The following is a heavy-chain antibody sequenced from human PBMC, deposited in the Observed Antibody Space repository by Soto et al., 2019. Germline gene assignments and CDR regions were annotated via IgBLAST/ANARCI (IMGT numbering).Heavy chain of an antibody. V-gene: IGHV3-30-3*01. J-gene: IGHJ4*02. Sequence: QVQVVESGGGVVQPGRSLRLSCAASGFTFINYALHWVRQAPGKGLEWVAGISYDGTKKYYADSVKGQFTISRDSSKNTLYLQMNTLRPEDTAVYYCAREVPLYIWSGLDLDYWGQGTLVNVSS. CDR1: GFTFINYA. CDR2: ISYDGTKK. D-gene: IGHD3-3*01. CDR3: AREVPLYIWSGLDLDY.